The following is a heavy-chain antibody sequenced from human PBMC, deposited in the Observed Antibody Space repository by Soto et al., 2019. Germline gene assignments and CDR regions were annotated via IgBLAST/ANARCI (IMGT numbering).Heavy chain of an antibody. Sequence: QVQLVESGGGVVQPGRSLRLSCAASGFTFSSYGMHWVRQAPGKGLEWVAVIWYDGSNKYYADSVKGRFTISRDNSKNTLYLQMNSLRAEDTAVYYCARGDEYYYYYYGMDVWGQGTTVTVSS. V-gene: IGHV3-33*01. CDR3: ARGDEYYYYYYGMDV. CDR2: IWYDGSNK. CDR1: GFTFSSYG. J-gene: IGHJ6*02.